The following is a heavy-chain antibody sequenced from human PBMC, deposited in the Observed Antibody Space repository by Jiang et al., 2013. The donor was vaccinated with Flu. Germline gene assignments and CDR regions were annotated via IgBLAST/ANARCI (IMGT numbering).Heavy chain of an antibody. CDR2: ISSSGSTI. V-gene: IGHV3-11*01. J-gene: IGHJ4*02. CDR1: GFTFSDYY. D-gene: IGHD5-12*01. Sequence: RLSCAASGFTFSDYYMSWIRQAPGKGLEWVSYISSSGSTIYYADSVKGRFTISRDNAKNSLYLQMNSLRAEDTAVYYCARSSRRDIVATLFDYWGQGTLVTVSS. CDR3: ARSSRRDIVATLFDY.